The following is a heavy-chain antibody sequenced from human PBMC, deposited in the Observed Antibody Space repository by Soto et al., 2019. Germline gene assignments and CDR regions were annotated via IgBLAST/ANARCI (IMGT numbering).Heavy chain of an antibody. J-gene: IGHJ5*02. Sequence: GGSLRLSCAASGFSFITDAMHWVRQAPGKGLEWVALISYDGNKKYYADSVKGRFTISRDNSKNTLYLQMNSLRAEDTAVYYCARDNNDSSGYYPGWFDPWGQGTLVTVSS. CDR1: GFSFITDA. V-gene: IGHV3-30-3*01. D-gene: IGHD3-22*01. CDR2: ISYDGNKK. CDR3: ARDNNDSSGYYPGWFDP.